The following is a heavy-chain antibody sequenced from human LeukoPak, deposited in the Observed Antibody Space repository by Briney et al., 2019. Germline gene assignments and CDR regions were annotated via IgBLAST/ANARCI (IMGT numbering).Heavy chain of an antibody. CDR3: ARAGPPYCSGGSCPLDY. V-gene: IGHV4-31*03. CDR2: IYYSGST. J-gene: IGHJ4*02. CDR1: GGSISSGGYY. Sequence: SETLSLTCTVSGGSISSGGYYWSWIRQHPGKGLEWIGYIYYSGSTYYNPSLKSRVTISVDTSKSQFSLKLSSVTAADTAVYYCARAGPPYCSGGSCPLDYWGQGTLVTVSS. D-gene: IGHD2-15*01.